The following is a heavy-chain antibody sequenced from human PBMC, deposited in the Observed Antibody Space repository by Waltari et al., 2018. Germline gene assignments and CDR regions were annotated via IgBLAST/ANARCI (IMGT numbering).Heavy chain of an antibody. J-gene: IGHJ5*02. D-gene: IGHD3-22*01. CDR1: GGTFNNYA. CDR3: ARGGYSGRNWFDP. Sequence: QVQLVQSGAEVKKPGSSVKVSCMASGGTFNNYAIGWMRQAPGKGLEWMGRIIPVFGTSNDAQKFQGRVTITADESTSTVYMELSSLGSEDTAVYYCARGGYSGRNWFDPWGQGTQVTVSS. V-gene: IGHV1-69*15. CDR2: IIPVFGTS.